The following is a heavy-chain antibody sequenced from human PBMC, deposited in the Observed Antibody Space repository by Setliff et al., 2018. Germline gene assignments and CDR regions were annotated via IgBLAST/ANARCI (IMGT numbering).Heavy chain of an antibody. J-gene: IGHJ4*02. D-gene: IGHD4-4*01. V-gene: IGHV4-59*01. CDR1: GDSISTYY. CDR2: IYYSGTT. CDR3: ARGAYIGLDY. Sequence: SETLSLTCTVSGDSISTYYWTWIRQPPGKALEWIGYIYYSGTTNYSPPLKSRVTISIDMSKNQFSLKLNSVTAADTAVYYCARGAYIGLDYWGQGTLVTVSS.